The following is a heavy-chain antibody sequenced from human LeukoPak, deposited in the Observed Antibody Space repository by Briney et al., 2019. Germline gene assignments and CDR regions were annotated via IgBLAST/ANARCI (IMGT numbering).Heavy chain of an antibody. CDR2: ISWNSGSI. D-gene: IGHD3-16*01. V-gene: IGHV3-9*03. Sequence: GGSLRLSCAASGFTFDDYAMHWVRQAPGKGLEWVSGISWNSGSIGYADSVKGRFTISRDNAKNSLYLQMNSLRAEDMALYYCAKGRGGFEAYFDYWGQGTLVTVSS. J-gene: IGHJ4*02. CDR3: AKGRGGFEAYFDY. CDR1: GFTFDDYA.